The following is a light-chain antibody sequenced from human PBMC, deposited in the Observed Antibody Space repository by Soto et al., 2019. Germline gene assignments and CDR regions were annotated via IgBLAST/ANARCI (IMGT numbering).Light chain of an antibody. CDR1: VRNVGGYNY. V-gene: IGLV2-8*01. CDR3: WSYAGRNTYV. Sequence: QSVLTQPPSASGSPGQSVSISCTGTVRNVGGYNYVSWYHQTPGKAPKLIIYEVDKRPSGVPDRFSGSKAGSTASLTISGLQAEDEGDYYCWSYAGRNTYVFGSGTKVT. J-gene: IGLJ1*01. CDR2: EVD.